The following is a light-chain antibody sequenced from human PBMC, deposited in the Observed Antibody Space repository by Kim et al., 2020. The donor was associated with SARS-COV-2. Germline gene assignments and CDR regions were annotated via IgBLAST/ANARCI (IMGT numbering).Light chain of an antibody. CDR2: GAS. J-gene: IGKJ1*01. CDR1: QSVSSSD. V-gene: IGKV3-20*01. Sequence: EIVLTQSPGTLSLSPGERATLSCRASQSVSSSDLAWYQQQPGQAPRLLIYGASSRATGIPDRFSGSASGTDFTLTINRLEPEDFAVYYCQQYDISHWTFGQGTKVEIK. CDR3: QQYDISHWT.